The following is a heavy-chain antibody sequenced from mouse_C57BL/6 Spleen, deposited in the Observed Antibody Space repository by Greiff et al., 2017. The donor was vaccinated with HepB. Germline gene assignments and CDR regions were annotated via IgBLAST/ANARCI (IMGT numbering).Heavy chain of an antibody. J-gene: IGHJ4*01. D-gene: IGHD2-4*01. V-gene: IGHV3-6*01. CDR2: ISYDGSN. CDR1: GYSITSGYY. Sequence: EVKLQESGPGLVKPSQSLSLTCSVTGYSITSGYYWNWIRQFPGNKLEWMGYISYDGSNNYNPSLKNRISITRDTSKNQFFLKLNSVTTEDTATYYCNYDYDDAMDYWGQGTSVTVSS. CDR3: NYDYDDAMDY.